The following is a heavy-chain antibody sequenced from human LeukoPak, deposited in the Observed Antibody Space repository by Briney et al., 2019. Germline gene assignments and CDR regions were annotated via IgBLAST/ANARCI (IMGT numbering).Heavy chain of an antibody. J-gene: IGHJ4*02. CDR1: GYTFTNYH. V-gene: IGHV1-46*01. Sequence: GASVKVSCKASGYTFTNYHIHWVRQAPGQGLEWMGIINPSGGSTNYAQKFQGRVTITADESTSTAYMELSSLRSEDTAVYYCARSRRVRYCSNISCYAGFFEYWGQGTLVTVSS. CDR2: INPSGGST. D-gene: IGHD2-2*01. CDR3: ARSRRVRYCSNISCYAGFFEY.